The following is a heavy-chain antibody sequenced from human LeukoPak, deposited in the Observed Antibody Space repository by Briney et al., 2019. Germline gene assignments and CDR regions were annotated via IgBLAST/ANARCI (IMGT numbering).Heavy chain of an antibody. D-gene: IGHD2-21*02. CDR2: IYYSGST. V-gene: IGHV4-31*03. CDR3: ARRGDRALDY. J-gene: IGHJ4*02. Sequence: EASETLSLTCTVSGGSISSGGYHWSWIRQHPGKGLEWIGYIYYSGSTYYNPSLKSRVTISVDTSKNQFSLKLSSVTAADTAVYYCARRGDRALDYWGQGTLVTVSS. CDR1: GGSISSGGYH.